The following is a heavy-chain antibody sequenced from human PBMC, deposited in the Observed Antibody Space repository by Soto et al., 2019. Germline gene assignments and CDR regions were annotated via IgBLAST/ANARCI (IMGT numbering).Heavy chain of an antibody. V-gene: IGHV3-33*01. CDR1: GFTFSSYG. D-gene: IGHD3-22*01. J-gene: IGHJ3*02. CDR2: IWYDGSNK. CDR3: ASVYDSSGYDAFDI. Sequence: QVQLVESGGGVVQPGRSLRLSCAASGFTFSSYGMHWVRQAPGKGLEWVAVIWYDGSNKYYADSVKGRFTISRDNSKNTLYLQMDSLRAESTAVYYCASVYDSSGYDAFDIWGQGTMVTVSS.